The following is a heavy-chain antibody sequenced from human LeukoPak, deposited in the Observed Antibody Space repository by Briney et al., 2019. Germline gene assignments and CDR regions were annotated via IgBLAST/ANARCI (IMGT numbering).Heavy chain of an antibody. J-gene: IGHJ4*02. V-gene: IGHV4-59*08. D-gene: IGHD3-10*01. CDR2: ISYSGSA. Sequence: SETLSLTCTVSGGSISSYYWSWIRQPPGKGLEWIGYISYSGSANYNPSLKSRVTISVDTSKNQFSLKLNSVTAADTAVYYCARSRGSGSYFDYWGQGTLVTVSS. CDR3: ARSRGSGSYFDY. CDR1: GGSISSYY.